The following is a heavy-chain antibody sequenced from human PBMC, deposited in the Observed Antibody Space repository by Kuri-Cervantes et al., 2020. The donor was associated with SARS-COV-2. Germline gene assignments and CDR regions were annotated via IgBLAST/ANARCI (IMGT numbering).Heavy chain of an antibody. CDR2: IYYSGST. J-gene: IGHJ4*02. V-gene: IGHV4-39*01. CDR1: AGSISSSSYY. Sequence: ESLKISCTVSAGSISSSSYYWGWIRQPPGKGLEWIGSIYYSGSTYYNPSLKSRVTISVDTSKNQFSLKLSSVTAADTAVYYCARQSMLSRSHEYWGQGTLVTVSS. CDR3: ARQSMLSRSHEY. D-gene: IGHD3-16*01.